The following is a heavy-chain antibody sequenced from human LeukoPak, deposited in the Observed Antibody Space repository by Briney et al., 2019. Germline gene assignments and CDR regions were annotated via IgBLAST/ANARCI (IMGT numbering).Heavy chain of an antibody. CDR3: ARDATLRFLEWSKYDY. CDR2: INPNSGGT. CDR1: GYTFTSYD. Sequence: AASVKVSCTASGYTFTSYDINWVRQATGQGLEWMGWINPNSGGTNYAQKFQGRVTMTRDTSISTAYMELSRLRSDDTAVYYCARDATLRFLEWSKYDYWGQGTLVTVSS. D-gene: IGHD3-3*01. J-gene: IGHJ4*02. V-gene: IGHV1-2*02.